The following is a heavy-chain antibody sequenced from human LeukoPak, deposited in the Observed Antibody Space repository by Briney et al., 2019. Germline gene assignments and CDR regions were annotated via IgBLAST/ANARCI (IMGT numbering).Heavy chain of an antibody. D-gene: IGHD5-18*01. Sequence: PGGSLRLSCAASGFIFSRYNMNWVRQAPGKGLEWVANIKKDGSEKYYVDSVKGRFTISRDSAKTSLYLQMNSLRAEDTAVYYCARDLSGVTGYTYGRGIDYWGQGTLVTVSS. CDR3: ARDLSGVTGYTYGRGIDY. J-gene: IGHJ4*02. V-gene: IGHV3-7*01. CDR2: IKKDGSEK. CDR1: GFIFSRYN.